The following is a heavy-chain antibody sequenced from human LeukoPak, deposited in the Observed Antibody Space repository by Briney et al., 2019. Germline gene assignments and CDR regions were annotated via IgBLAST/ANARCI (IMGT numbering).Heavy chain of an antibody. Sequence: GGSLRLSCAASGFTFGSFAMSWVRQAPGKGLEWVSSISGSGNKTYYADSVRDRFTISRDNSKNTLDLQMTSLRAEDTALYYCAKESRSSGWTSWFDPWGHGTPVTVSS. CDR1: GFTFGSFA. V-gene: IGHV3-23*01. CDR2: ISGSGNKT. D-gene: IGHD6-19*01. CDR3: AKESRSSGWTSWFDP. J-gene: IGHJ5*02.